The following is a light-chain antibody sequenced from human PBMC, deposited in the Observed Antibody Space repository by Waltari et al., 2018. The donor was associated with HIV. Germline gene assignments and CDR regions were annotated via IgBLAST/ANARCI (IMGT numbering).Light chain of an antibody. J-gene: IGLJ2*01. Sequence: QSVLTQPPSVSAAPGQQVTISCSGSSSNIGNNYVSWYQQLPGTAPKLLIYDKNKRPSGIPDRFSGSKSGTSATLGITGLQTGDEADYYCGTWDSSLSGVVFGGGTKLTVL. CDR1: SSNIGNNY. V-gene: IGLV1-51*01. CDR3: GTWDSSLSGVV. CDR2: DKN.